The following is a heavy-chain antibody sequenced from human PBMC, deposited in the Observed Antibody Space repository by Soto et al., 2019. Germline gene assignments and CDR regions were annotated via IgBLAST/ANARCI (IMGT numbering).Heavy chain of an antibody. CDR1: GGSISSSSYY. D-gene: IGHD3-10*01. CDR3: ARHYYYGSGSYLDY. J-gene: IGHJ4*02. Sequence: SETLSLTCTVSGGSISSSSYYWGWIRQPPGKGLEWIGTIYYSGSTYYNPSLKSRVTISVNTSKNQISLKLSSVTAADTAVYYCARHYYYGSGSYLDYWGQGALVTVSS. V-gene: IGHV4-39*01. CDR2: IYYSGST.